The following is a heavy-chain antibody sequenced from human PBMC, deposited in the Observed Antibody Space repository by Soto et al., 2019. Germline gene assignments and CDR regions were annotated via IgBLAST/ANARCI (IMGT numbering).Heavy chain of an antibody. Sequence: EGQLLQSGGGLVQPGESLRVSCAASGFTFSSSGMSWVRQAPGKGLEWVSSISVRGDYRYYADSVKGRFTISRDNSKNTLSLQMNSLTAEDTAVYYCANHGGFDFWGQGTMVAVSS. D-gene: IGHD4-17*01. CDR2: ISVRGDYR. CDR1: GFTFSSSG. CDR3: ANHGGFDF. J-gene: IGHJ3*01. V-gene: IGHV3-23*01.